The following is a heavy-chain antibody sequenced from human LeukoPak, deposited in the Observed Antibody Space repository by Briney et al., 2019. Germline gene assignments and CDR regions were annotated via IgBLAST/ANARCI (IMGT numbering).Heavy chain of an antibody. J-gene: IGHJ4*02. CDR3: ARLPGIAVAGTSDY. D-gene: IGHD6-19*01. Sequence: GSLRLSCAASGFTFSSYSMNWVRQAPGKGLEWVSSISSSSSYIYYADSVKGRFTISRDNAKNSLYLQMNSLRAEDTAVYYCARLPGIAVAGTSDYWGQGTLVTVSS. V-gene: IGHV3-21*01. CDR2: ISSSSSYI. CDR1: GFTFSSYS.